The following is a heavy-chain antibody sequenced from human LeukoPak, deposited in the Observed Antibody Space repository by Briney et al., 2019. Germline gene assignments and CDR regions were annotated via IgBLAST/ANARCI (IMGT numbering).Heavy chain of an antibody. CDR2: MCGTAGCT. J-gene: IGHJ5*01. CDR1: GFTFYMYA. V-gene: IGHV3-23*01. D-gene: IGHD3-22*01. Sequence: GGSLTLSCQASGFTFYMYAMSWVRQAPGKGLEWVASMCGTAGCTFYPDSVKGRFTISRDNSKNVLYLRMNSLTAEDTAIYYCAKDRPNFHENSGHYYRRDGDSWGQGSLVTVSS. CDR3: AKDRPNFHENSGHYYRRDGDS.